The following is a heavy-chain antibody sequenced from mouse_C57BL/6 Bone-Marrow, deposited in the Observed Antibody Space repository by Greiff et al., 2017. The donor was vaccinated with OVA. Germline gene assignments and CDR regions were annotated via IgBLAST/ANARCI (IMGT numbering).Heavy chain of an antibody. Sequence: EVQLQQSGPGLAKPSQTLSLTCSVTGYSITSDYWNWIRKFPGNKLEYMGYISYSGSTYYNPSLKSRISITRDTSKNQYYLQLNSGTTEDTATEDGARGYSNYYAMDYWGQGTSVTVSS. CDR3: ARGYSNYYAMDY. J-gene: IGHJ4*01. V-gene: IGHV3-8*01. CDR1: GYSITSDY. D-gene: IGHD2-5*01. CDR2: ISYSGST.